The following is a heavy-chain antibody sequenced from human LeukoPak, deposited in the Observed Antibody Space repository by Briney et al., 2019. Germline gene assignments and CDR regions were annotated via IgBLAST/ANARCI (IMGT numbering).Heavy chain of an antibody. Sequence: GSLSLSFAAPGFTFSSYAMSWVRPAPGKGLEWVSAIIGSGGSTYYADSVKGRFTISRDNSKNTLYLQMNSLRAEDTAVYYCAKHFRRDIVVVTATAFDIWGQGTMVTVSS. CDR3: AKHFRRDIVVVTATAFDI. D-gene: IGHD2-21*02. V-gene: IGHV3-23*01. CDR1: GFTFSSYA. CDR2: IIGSGGST. J-gene: IGHJ3*02.